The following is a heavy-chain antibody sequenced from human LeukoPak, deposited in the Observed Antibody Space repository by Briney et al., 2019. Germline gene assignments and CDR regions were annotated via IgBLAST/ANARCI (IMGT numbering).Heavy chain of an antibody. Sequence: ASVKVSCKASGYTFTTYNINWVRQAPGQGLEWMGWINPNSGGTNYAQKFQGRVTMTRDTSISTAYMELSRLRSDDTAVYYCARVVPAATWFRFRGYFDYWGQGTLVTVSS. CDR3: ARVVPAATWFRFRGYFDY. CDR1: GYTFTTYN. V-gene: IGHV1-2*02. CDR2: INPNSGGT. J-gene: IGHJ4*02. D-gene: IGHD2-2*01.